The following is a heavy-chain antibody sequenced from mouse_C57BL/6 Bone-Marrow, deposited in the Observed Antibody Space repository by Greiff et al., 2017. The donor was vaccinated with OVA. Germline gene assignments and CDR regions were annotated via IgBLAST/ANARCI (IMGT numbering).Heavy chain of an antibody. CDR1: GYTFTDYY. CDR2: INPNNGGT. V-gene: IGHV1-26*01. CDR3: ARGLLSAY. J-gene: IGHJ3*01. Sequence: EVQLQQSGPELVKPGASVKISCKASGYTFTDYYMNWVKQSHGQSLEWIGDINPNNGGTSYNQKFKGKATLTVDKSSSTAYMELRSLTSEDSAVYYCARGLLSAYWGQGTLVTVSA. D-gene: IGHD2-1*01.